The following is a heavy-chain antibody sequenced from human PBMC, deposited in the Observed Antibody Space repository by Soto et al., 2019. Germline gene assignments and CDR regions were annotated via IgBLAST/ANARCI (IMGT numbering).Heavy chain of an antibody. D-gene: IGHD2-2*01. Sequence: ASVKVSCKASGYTFTGYYMHWVRQAPGQGLEWMGWINPNSGGTNYAQKFQGWVTMTRDTSISTAYMELSRLRSDDTAVYYCARGYCSSTSCYGHYYYYMDGWGKGTTVTVSS. V-gene: IGHV1-2*04. CDR2: INPNSGGT. CDR3: ARGYCSSTSCYGHYYYYMDG. J-gene: IGHJ6*03. CDR1: GYTFTGYY.